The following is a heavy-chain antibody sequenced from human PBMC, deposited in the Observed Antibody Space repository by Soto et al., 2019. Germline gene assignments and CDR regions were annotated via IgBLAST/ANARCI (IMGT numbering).Heavy chain of an antibody. Sequence: SLRPSSLASGFTVVDYSMHWLRQAPGKGLEWVSGISANGDTIDYADSVKGRFTISRDNAKNSLFLQMNSLRPEDTALYYCAKDMKWGGMTTIHYFDSWGQGT. CDR1: GFTVVDYS. V-gene: IGHV3-9*01. CDR3: AKDMKWGGMTTIHYFDS. J-gene: IGHJ4*02. CDR2: ISANGDTI. D-gene: IGHD4-17*01.